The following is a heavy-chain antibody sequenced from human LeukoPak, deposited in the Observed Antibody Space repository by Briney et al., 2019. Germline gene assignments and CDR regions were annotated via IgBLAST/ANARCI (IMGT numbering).Heavy chain of an antibody. CDR2: IYYSGTA. V-gene: IGHV4-39*07. CDR3: AKDPHWTFDI. D-gene: IGHD3-3*01. CDR1: GGSISSSNYY. Sequence: SETLSLTCTVSGGSISSSNYYWGWIRQPPGKGLEWIGSIYYSGTAYYNPSLKSRVTISVDTSKNQFSLNLSSVTAADTAVYYCAKDPHWTFDIWGQGTMVTVSS. J-gene: IGHJ3*02.